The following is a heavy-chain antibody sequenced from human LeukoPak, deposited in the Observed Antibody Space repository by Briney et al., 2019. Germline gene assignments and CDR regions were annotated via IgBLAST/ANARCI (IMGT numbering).Heavy chain of an antibody. D-gene: IGHD5-12*01. Sequence: ASVKVSCKASGGTFSSYAISWVRQAPGQGLEWMGWINPNSGGTNYAQKFQGRVTMTRDTSISTAYMELSRLRSDDTAVYYCARWGSGYGPFDYWGQGTLVTVSS. J-gene: IGHJ4*02. CDR2: INPNSGGT. CDR3: ARWGSGYGPFDY. V-gene: IGHV1-2*02. CDR1: GGTFSSYA.